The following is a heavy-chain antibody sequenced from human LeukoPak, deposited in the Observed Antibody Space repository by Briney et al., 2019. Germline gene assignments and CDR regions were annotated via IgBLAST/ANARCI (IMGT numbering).Heavy chain of an antibody. CDR2: INHSGST. CDR1: GGSFSGYY. D-gene: IGHD5-18*01. CDR3: ARGRYSYGYDY. J-gene: IGHJ4*02. V-gene: IGHV4-34*01. Sequence: SETLSLTCAVYGGSFSGYYWSWIRQPPGKGLEWIGEINHSGSTNYNPSLKSRVTILVDTSKNQFSLKLSSVTAADTAVYYCARGRYSYGYDYWGQGTLVTVSS.